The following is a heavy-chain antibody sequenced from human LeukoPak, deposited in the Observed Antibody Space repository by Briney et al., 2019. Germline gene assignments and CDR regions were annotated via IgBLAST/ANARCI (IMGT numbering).Heavy chain of an antibody. D-gene: IGHD2-2*02. CDR3: ARDAYCSSTSCYIRNFDY. CDR1: GYTFTSYY. V-gene: IGHV1-46*03. CDR2: INRSGGST. Sequence: ASVKVSCKASGYTFTSYYMHWVRQAPGQGLEWMGIINRSGGSTSYAQKFQGRVTMTRDTSTSTVYMELSSLRSEDTAVYYCARDAYCSSTSCYIRNFDYWGQGTLVTVSS. J-gene: IGHJ4*02.